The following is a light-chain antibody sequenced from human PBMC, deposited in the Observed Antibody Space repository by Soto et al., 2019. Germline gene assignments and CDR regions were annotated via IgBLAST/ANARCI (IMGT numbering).Light chain of an antibody. J-gene: IGKJ1*01. Sequence: EIVLTQSPGTLSLSPGERATLSCRASQSVFNNHIGWYQQKPGQAPRRLIFGASFRVTGIPDRFSGSGSGSDFTLTISRLEPEDVAVYYCQQYGSSPTTFGQGTKVEIK. CDR3: QQYGSSPTT. CDR2: GAS. CDR1: QSVFNNH. V-gene: IGKV3-20*01.